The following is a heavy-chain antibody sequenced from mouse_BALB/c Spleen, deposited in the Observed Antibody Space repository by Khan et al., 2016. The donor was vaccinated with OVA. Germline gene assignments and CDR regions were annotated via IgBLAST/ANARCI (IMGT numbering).Heavy chain of an antibody. V-gene: IGHV9-3-1*01. CDR2: INTYTGEP. D-gene: IGHD2-10*01. Sequence: LVESGPELKKPGETVKISCKASGYTFTNYGMNWVKQAPGKGLKWMGWINTYTGEPTYADDFKGRFAFSLETSASTAYLQINNLKNEDTATYFCARPPYFSYVMAYWGQGTSVTGSS. CDR3: ARPPYFSYVMAY. J-gene: IGHJ4*01. CDR1: GYTFTNYG.